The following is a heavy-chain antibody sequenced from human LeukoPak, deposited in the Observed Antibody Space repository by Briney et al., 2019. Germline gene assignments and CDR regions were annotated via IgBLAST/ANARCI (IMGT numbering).Heavy chain of an antibody. CDR1: GITVSSNY. J-gene: IGHJ4*02. Sequence: PGGSLRLSCAASGITVSSNYMSCVRQAPGKGLEWVSIFYSGGSTYYADSVKGRFTISRDNSKNTLYLQMNNLRVEDTAVYYCARVDHYFDYWGQGTLVTVSS. CDR2: FYSGGST. V-gene: IGHV3-66*01. CDR3: ARVDHYFDY.